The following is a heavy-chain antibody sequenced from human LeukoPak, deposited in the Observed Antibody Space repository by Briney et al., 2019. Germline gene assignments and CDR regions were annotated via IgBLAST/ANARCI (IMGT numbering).Heavy chain of an antibody. V-gene: IGHV3-33*01. CDR3: ARGWGSNVYASAFDV. J-gene: IGHJ3*01. CDR2: IWHDGSHK. CDR1: GFTFSTYG. Sequence: GGSLRLSCATSGFTFSTYGMHWVRQAPGKGLEWVTVIWHDGSHKDYAGSVKGRFTISRDNPKNTLYLQMNDLRAEDTAMYYCARGWGSNVYASAFDVWGQGTMVTVSS. D-gene: IGHD3-16*01.